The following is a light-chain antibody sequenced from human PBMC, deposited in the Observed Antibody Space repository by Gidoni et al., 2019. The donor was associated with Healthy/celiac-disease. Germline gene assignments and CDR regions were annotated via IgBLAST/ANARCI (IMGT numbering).Light chain of an antibody. CDR2: KAS. Sequence: DIQMTQSPSTLSASVGDRGTITCRASQSISSWLAWYQQKPGKAPKLLIYKASSLEIGVPSRFSGSGSGTEFTLTISSLQPDDCATYYCQQYNSYSWTFGQGTKVEIK. CDR3: QQYNSYSWT. CDR1: QSISSW. J-gene: IGKJ1*01. V-gene: IGKV1-5*03.